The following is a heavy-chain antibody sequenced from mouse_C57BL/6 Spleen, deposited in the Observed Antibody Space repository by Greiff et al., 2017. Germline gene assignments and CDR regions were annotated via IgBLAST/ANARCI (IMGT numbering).Heavy chain of an antibody. Sequence: EVMLVESGGDLVKPGGSLKLSCAASGFTFSSYGMSWVRQTPDKRLEWVATISSGGSYTYYPDSVKGRFTISRDNAKNTLYLQMSSLKSEDTAMYYCARHDEGYAMDYWGQGTSVTVSS. CDR2: ISSGGSYT. CDR3: ARHDEGYAMDY. J-gene: IGHJ4*01. V-gene: IGHV5-6*01. CDR1: GFTFSSYG.